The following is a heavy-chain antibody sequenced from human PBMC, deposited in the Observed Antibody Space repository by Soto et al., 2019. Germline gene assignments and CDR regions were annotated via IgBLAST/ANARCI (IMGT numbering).Heavy chain of an antibody. CDR1: GYTFTSYG. CDR3: ARDPPPRIAVAGTWDY. V-gene: IGHV1-18*01. J-gene: IGHJ4*02. D-gene: IGHD6-19*01. CDR2: ISAYNGNT. Sequence: ASVKVSCKASGYTFTSYGISWVRQAPGQGLEWMGWISAYNGNTNYAQKLQGRVTMTTDTSTSTAYMELRSLRSDDTAVYYCARDPPPRIAVAGTWDYWGQGTLVTVSS.